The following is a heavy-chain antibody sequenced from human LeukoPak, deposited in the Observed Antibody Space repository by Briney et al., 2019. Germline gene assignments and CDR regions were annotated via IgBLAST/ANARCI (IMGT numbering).Heavy chain of an antibody. D-gene: IGHD3-10*01. CDR1: GFTFSSYA. J-gene: IGHJ4*02. Sequence: TGGSLRLSCAASGFTFSSYAMSWVRQAPGKGLEWVSGILDSGYSTYYANSVKGRFTISRDNSKNTLYLQMNSLRAEDTAVYYCARDLGSGSYYKGGYWGQGTLVTVSS. V-gene: IGHV3-23*01. CDR2: ILDSGYST. CDR3: ARDLGSGSYYKGGY.